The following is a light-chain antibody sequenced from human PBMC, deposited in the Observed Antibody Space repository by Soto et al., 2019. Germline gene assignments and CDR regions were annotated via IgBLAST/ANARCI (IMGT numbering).Light chain of an antibody. V-gene: IGKV3-20*01. CDR3: QQCGSSPWT. Sequence: EILSTQSPATLSLSPAESATLSGRASQSASSTYLAWYKQKPGQAPRLLIYGASSRATGIPARFSGSGSGTDFTLTISSLEPEDFAVYYCQQCGSSPWTVGQGTKVEI. J-gene: IGKJ1*01. CDR2: GAS. CDR1: QSASSTY.